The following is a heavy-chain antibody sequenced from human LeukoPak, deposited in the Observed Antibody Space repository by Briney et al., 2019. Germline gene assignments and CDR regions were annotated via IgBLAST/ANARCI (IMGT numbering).Heavy chain of an antibody. CDR3: AKIASRVRGVKNY. CDR2: ISWNSGSI. CDR1: GFTFDDYA. Sequence: GGSLRLSCAASGFTFDDYAMHWVRQAPGKGLEWVSGISWNSGSIGYADSVKGRFTISRDNAKNSLYLQMNSLRAEDTALYYLAKIASRVRGVKNYWGREPWSPSPQ. J-gene: IGHJ4*02. V-gene: IGHV3-9*01. D-gene: IGHD3-10*01.